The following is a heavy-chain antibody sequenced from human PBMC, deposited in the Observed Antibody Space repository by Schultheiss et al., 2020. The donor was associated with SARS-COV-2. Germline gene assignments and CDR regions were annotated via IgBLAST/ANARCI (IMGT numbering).Heavy chain of an antibody. CDR1: GYTFTGYY. Sequence: GESLKISCKASGYTFTGYYMHWVRQAPGQGLEWMGWINPNSGGTNYAQKLQGRVTMTTDTSTSTAYMELRSLRSDDTAVYYCARVGPIAVAAVDYWGQGTLVTVSS. D-gene: IGHD6-19*01. CDR3: ARVGPIAVAAVDY. V-gene: IGHV1-2*02. J-gene: IGHJ4*02. CDR2: INPNSGGT.